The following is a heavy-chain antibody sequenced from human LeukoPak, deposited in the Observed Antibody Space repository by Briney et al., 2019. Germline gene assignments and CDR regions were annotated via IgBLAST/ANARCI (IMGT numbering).Heavy chain of an antibody. Sequence: PGGSLRLSCAASGFTFSSYAMSWVRQAPGKGLEWVSAISGSGGSTYYADSVKGRFTISRDNSKNTLYLQMNSLRAEDTAVYYCARDIMGEGYGANFDYWGQGTLVTVSS. D-gene: IGHD3-16*01. J-gene: IGHJ4*02. CDR3: ARDIMGEGYGANFDY. CDR1: GFTFSSYA. CDR2: ISGSGGST. V-gene: IGHV3-23*01.